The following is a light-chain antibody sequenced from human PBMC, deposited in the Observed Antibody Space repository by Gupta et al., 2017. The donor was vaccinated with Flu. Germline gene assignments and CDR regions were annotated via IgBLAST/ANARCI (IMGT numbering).Light chain of an antibody. CDR1: ENIRSW. J-gene: IGKJ2*01. CDR3: QQYSDYPYT. V-gene: IGKV1-5*03. CDR2: KSS. Sequence: GDKVTITCRASENIRSWLAWYQQKPGRAPNLLIYKSSSLESGVPSRFSGSGRGTEFTLTVSSLQPDDVATYYCQQYSDYPYTFGQGTNVEIK.